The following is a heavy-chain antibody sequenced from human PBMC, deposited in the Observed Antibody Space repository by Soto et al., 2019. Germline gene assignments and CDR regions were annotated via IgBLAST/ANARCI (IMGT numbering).Heavy chain of an antibody. V-gene: IGHV3-33*01. D-gene: IGHD3-10*01. CDR2: RWYDGSNK. CDR3: ARGALSSGSYYLLDY. J-gene: IGHJ4*02. Sequence: QVQLVESGGGVVQPGRSLRLSCAASGFTFSSYGMHWVRQAPGKGLEWVAVRWYDGSNKYYADSVKGRFTISRDNSKNTLYLQMNSLRAEDTAVYYCARGALSSGSYYLLDYWGQGTLVTVSS. CDR1: GFTFSSYG.